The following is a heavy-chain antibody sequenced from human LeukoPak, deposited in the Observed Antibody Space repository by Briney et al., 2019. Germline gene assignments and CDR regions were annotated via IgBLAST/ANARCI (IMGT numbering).Heavy chain of an antibody. V-gene: IGHV3-48*01. CDR3: VRDDDRPDNGLDY. Sequence: GGSLRLSCAASGFTFSIYSLNWVRQAPGKGLEWVSYIGRSGDRTTHYADSVKGRFTVSRDNSKNTLYLQMNSLRAEDTAVYYCVRDDDRPDNGLDYWGQGTLVTVSS. J-gene: IGHJ4*02. D-gene: IGHD3-22*01. CDR1: GFTFSIYS. CDR2: IGRSGDRTT.